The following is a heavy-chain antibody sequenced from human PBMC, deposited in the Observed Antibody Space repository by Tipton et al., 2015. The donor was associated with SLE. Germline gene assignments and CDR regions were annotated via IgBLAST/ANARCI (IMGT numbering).Heavy chain of an antibody. D-gene: IGHD3-10*01. V-gene: IGHV3-48*03. Sequence: SLRLSCAASGFNFSSYEMNWVRQAPGKGLEWGSYISSSGSTIYYADSVKGRFTISRDNAKNSLYLQMNSLRAEDTAVDYCASGGAVDYWGQGTLVTASS. CDR3: ASGGAVDY. CDR2: ISSSGSTI. CDR1: GFNFSSYE. J-gene: IGHJ4*02.